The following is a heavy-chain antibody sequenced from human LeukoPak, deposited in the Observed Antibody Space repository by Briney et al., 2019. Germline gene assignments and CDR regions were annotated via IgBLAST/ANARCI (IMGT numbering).Heavy chain of an antibody. CDR3: ARDTTGVKGGGYSGYETDY. CDR2: ISSSSSTI. Sequence: GGSLRLSCAASGFTVSSNYMSWVRQAPGKGLEWVSYISSSSSTISYADSVKGRFTISRDNAKNSLYLQMNSLRAEDTAVYYCARDTTGVKGGGYSGYETDYWGQGTLVTVSS. J-gene: IGHJ4*02. D-gene: IGHD5-12*01. CDR1: GFTVSSNY. V-gene: IGHV3-48*01.